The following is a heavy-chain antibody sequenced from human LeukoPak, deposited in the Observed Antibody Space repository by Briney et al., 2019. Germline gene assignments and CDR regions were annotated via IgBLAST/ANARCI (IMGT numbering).Heavy chain of an antibody. Sequence: GGSLRLSCAASGFTVSSNYMNWVRQAPGKGLEWVSVIYSGGSTYYADSVKGRFTISRDNSKNTLYLQMNSLRAEDTAVYYCARDTCGGDCDYRHFDYWGQGTLVTVSS. CDR1: GFTVSSNY. V-gene: IGHV3-66*01. J-gene: IGHJ4*02. D-gene: IGHD2-21*02. CDR2: IYSGGST. CDR3: ARDTCGGDCDYRHFDY.